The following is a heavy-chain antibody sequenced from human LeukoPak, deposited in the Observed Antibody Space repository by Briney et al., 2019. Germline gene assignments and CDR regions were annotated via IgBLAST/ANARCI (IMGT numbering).Heavy chain of an antibody. J-gene: IGHJ5*02. V-gene: IGHV3-33*01. CDR2: IWYDGSNK. CDR3: ARDNRVTMVRGVKSGGNWFDP. Sequence: GRSLRLSCAASGFTFSSYGMHWVRQAPGKGLEWVAVIWYDGSNKYYADSVKGRFTISRDNSKNTLYLQMNSLRAEDTAVYYCARDNRVTMVRGVKSGGNWFDPWGQGTLVTVSS. CDR1: GFTFSSYG. D-gene: IGHD3-10*01.